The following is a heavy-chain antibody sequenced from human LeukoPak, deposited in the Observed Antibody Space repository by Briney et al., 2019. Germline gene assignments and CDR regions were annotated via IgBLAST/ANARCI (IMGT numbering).Heavy chain of an antibody. V-gene: IGHV4-61*02. CDR3: ARDTAYYDY. CDR1: GGSISSGSYY. J-gene: IGHJ4*02. CDR2: IYTSGST. Sequence: SETLSLSCTVSGGSISSGSYYWSWIRQPAGKGLEWIGRIYTSGSTNYNPSLKSRVTISVDTSKNQFSLKLSSVTAADSAVYYCARDTAYYDYWGQGTLVTVSS. D-gene: IGHD5-18*01.